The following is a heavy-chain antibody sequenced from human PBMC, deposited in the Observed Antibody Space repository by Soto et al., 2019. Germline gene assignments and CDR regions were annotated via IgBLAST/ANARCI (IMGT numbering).Heavy chain of an antibody. CDR1: GFTFSSYA. D-gene: IGHD6-19*01. CDR3: AEGSRSSGWYTDY. J-gene: IGHJ4*02. Sequence: PGGSLRLSCAASGFTFSSYAMSWVRQAPGKGLEWVSDISGSGGSTNYADSVKGRFTISRDNSENTVYLQMNSLRAEDTAVYYCAEGSRSSGWYTDYWGQGTLVTVSS. V-gene: IGHV3-23*01. CDR2: ISGSGGST.